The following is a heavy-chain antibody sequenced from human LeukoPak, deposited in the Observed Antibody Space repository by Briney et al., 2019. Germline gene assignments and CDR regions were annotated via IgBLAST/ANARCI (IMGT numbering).Heavy chain of an antibody. J-gene: IGHJ3*01. CDR1: GASINKDY. V-gene: IGHV4-59*01. D-gene: IGHD2-15*01. Sequence: PSETLSLTCTVSGASINKDYWAWIRQPPGRGQEWVGYVIDSDFNEANGDITNNNPSLETRVTTSRDTPKNQFSLKLSSMTAADTAIYYCVRASADSGGAFDVWGHGTVVTVSS. CDR2: VIDSDFNEANGDIT. CDR3: VRASADSGGAFDV.